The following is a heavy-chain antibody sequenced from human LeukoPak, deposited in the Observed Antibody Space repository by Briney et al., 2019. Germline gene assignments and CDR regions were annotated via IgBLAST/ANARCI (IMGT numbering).Heavy chain of an antibody. CDR2: INHSGST. CDR3: ARPRLLYGSGPTLV. D-gene: IGHD3-10*01. J-gene: IGHJ4*02. CDR1: DGSFSGYY. Sequence: SETLSLTCAVYDGSFSGYYWSWIRQPPGKGLEWIGEINHSGSTNYNPSLKSRVTISVDTSKNQFSLKLSSVTAADTAVYYCARPRLLYGSGPTLVWGPGTLVTVSS. V-gene: IGHV4-34*01.